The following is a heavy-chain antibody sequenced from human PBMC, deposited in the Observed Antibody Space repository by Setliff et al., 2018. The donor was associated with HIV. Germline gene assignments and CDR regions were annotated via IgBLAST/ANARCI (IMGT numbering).Heavy chain of an antibody. CDR3: ATLDYYGSQTYNLALHY. J-gene: IGHJ4*02. CDR2: VDPKNGKT. D-gene: IGHD3-10*01. CDR1: GYTFTDYY. Sequence: GASVKVSCKASGYTFTDYYMHWVQQAPGKGLEWMGRVDPKNGKTLYAENLRGRITITADTSTDTAYMELSSLRSEDTAMYYCATLDYYGSQTYNLALHYWGQGTLVTVSS. V-gene: IGHV1-69-2*01.